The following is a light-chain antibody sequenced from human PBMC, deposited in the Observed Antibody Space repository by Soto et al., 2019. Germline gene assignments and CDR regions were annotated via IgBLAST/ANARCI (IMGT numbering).Light chain of an antibody. CDR2: DAS. Sequence: DIQLTQSPSTLSASAGDRITITCRASQSIGTWLAWYQHRPGEGPKLLIHDASSLESGVPSRFSGSGSATEFSLTISSLESGDSGTYHCQQYATYAPSTFGQGTKVDIK. J-gene: IGKJ1*01. CDR3: QQYATYAPST. CDR1: QSIGTW. V-gene: IGKV1-5*01.